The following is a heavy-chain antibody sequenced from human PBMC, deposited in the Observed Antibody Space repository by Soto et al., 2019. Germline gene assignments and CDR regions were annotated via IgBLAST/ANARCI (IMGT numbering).Heavy chain of an antibody. CDR3: AKVWGGGHWVIDF. Sequence: EVQLLESGGGSVQPGGSLRLSCAASGFTFNTYAMTWVRQAPGKGLEWVSSISGSGDYTYYADSVKGRFTISRDNSKNTLYRQINSLSVKDTAIYYCAKVWGGGHWVIDFWCRGSLVTVSS. D-gene: IGHD7-27*01. J-gene: IGHJ4*02. V-gene: IGHV3-23*01. CDR1: GFTFNTYA. CDR2: ISGSGDYT.